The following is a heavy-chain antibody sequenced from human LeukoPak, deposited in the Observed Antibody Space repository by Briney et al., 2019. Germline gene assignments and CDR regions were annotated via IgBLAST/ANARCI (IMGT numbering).Heavy chain of an antibody. CDR1: GYTFTRYY. J-gene: IGHJ5*02. D-gene: IGHD4-17*01. Sequence: ASVKVSCKASGYTFTRYYMHWVRPAPGQGLEWMGWINPNSGGTNYAQKFQGRVTMTRDTSISTAYMELSRLRSDDTAVYYCARGTTVTTNWFDPWGQGTLVTVSS. CDR2: INPNSGGT. V-gene: IGHV1-2*02. CDR3: ARGTTVTTNWFDP.